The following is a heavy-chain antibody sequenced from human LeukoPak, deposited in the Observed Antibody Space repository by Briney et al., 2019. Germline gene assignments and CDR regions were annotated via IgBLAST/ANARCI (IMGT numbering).Heavy chain of an antibody. D-gene: IGHD2-2*01. Sequence: PSQTLSLTCAVSGGSINSGGYSYNWIRQPPGKGLEWIGYIYNSGSTSYNPSLKSRVTMSVDTSKNQFSLKLSFVTAADTAVYYCARSNCSSTSCPRVHFDYWGQGTLVTVSS. V-gene: IGHV4-30-4*07. CDR1: GGSINSGGYS. J-gene: IGHJ4*02. CDR3: ARSNCSSTSCPRVHFDY. CDR2: IYNSGST.